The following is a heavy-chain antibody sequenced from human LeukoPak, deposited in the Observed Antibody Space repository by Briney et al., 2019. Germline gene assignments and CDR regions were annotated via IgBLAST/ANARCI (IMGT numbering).Heavy chain of an antibody. CDR3: AREYSS. CDR1: GGSISSGSSY. D-gene: IGHD2-15*01. CDR2: IYTSGST. V-gene: IGHV4-61*09. Sequence: SETLSLTCTVSGGSISSGSSYWTWIRQPAGKGLEWIGHIYTSGSTNYNPSLKSRITISVDTSKNQLSLKLSSVTAADTAVYYCAREYSSWGQGTLVTVSS. J-gene: IGHJ5*02.